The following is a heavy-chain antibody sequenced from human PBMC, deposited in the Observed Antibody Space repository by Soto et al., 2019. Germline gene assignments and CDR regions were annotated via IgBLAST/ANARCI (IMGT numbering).Heavy chain of an antibody. CDR2: IMPIFRTA. V-gene: IGHV1-69*12. CDR3: XXXXXXXXXXGXYYYIMDV. J-gene: IGHJ6*02. CDR1: GGTFSTSA. Sequence: QVQVVQSGAEVKKPGSSVKVSCKTSGGTFSTSAISWVRQAPGQGLEWMGGIMPIFRTADYAQKFQGRVTITAGESASTAYLELRSLTSEXTXXXXXXXXXXXXXXXGXYYYIMDVWGQGTTVTVTS.